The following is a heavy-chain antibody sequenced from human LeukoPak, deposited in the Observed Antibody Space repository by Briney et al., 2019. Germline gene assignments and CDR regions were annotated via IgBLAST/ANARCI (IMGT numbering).Heavy chain of an antibody. CDR3: ARLTIYASGEDS. J-gene: IGHJ4*02. Sequence: PSETLSLTCTVSGGSISSSSYYWGWIRQPPGKGLEWIGSIYYSGSTYYDPSLKSRVTMTVDTSKNQFSLKLSSVTAADTAVYYCARLTIYASGEDSWGQGTLVTVSS. V-gene: IGHV4-39*01. CDR2: IYYSGST. D-gene: IGHD2/OR15-2a*01. CDR1: GGSISSSSYY.